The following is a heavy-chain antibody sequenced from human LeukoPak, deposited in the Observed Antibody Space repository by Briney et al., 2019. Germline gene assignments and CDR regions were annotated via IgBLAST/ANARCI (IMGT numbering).Heavy chain of an antibody. Sequence: GGSLRLSCAASGFTFSSYGMHWVRQAPGKGLEWVAVIWYDGSNKYYADSVKGRFTISRDNSKNTLYLQMNSLRAEDTAVYYCARPLYCSSTSCYFVFGYWGQGTLVTVSS. CDR1: GFTFSSYG. V-gene: IGHV3-33*01. J-gene: IGHJ4*02. CDR3: ARPLYCSSTSCYFVFGY. CDR2: IWYDGSNK. D-gene: IGHD2-2*01.